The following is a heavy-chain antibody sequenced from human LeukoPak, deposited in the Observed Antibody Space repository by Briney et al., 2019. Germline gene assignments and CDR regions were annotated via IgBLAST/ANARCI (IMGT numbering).Heavy chain of an antibody. D-gene: IGHD6-19*01. CDR2: INHSGST. CDR3: ARVGEVAGFGGFDY. CDR1: GGSFSGYY. V-gene: IGHV4-34*01. J-gene: IGHJ4*02. Sequence: PSETLSLTCAVYGGSFSGYYWSWIRQPPGKGLEWIGEINHSGSTNYNPSLKSRVTISVDTSKNQFSLKLSSVTAADTAVYYCARVGEVAGFGGFDYWGQGTLVTVSS.